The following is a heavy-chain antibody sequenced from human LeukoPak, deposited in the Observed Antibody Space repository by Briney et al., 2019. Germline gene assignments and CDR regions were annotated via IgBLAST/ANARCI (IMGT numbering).Heavy chain of an antibody. CDR3: ARVWKGAGYSSGRYTGGYFDY. Sequence: ASVKVSCKASGYTFTSYYMHWVRQAPGQGLEWMGIIKPSGGRTSYAQKFQGRVTMTRDTSTSTVYMELSSLRSEDTAVYYCARVWKGAGYSSGRYTGGYFDYWGQGTLVTVSS. J-gene: IGHJ4*02. CDR1: GYTFTSYY. D-gene: IGHD6-19*01. V-gene: IGHV1-46*01. CDR2: IKPSGGRT.